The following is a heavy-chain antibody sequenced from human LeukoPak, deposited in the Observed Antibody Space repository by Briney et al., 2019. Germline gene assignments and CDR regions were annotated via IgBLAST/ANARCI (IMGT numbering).Heavy chain of an antibody. CDR2: INHSGST. CDR1: GFTVSSNY. V-gene: IGHV4-34*01. CDR3: ARGGREDSSGYYLYYFDY. D-gene: IGHD3-22*01. J-gene: IGHJ4*02. Sequence: GSLRLSCAASGFTVSSNYMSWIRQPPGKGLEWIGEINHSGSTNYNPSLKSRVTISVDTSKNQFSLKLSSVTAADTAVYYCARGGREDSSGYYLYYFDYWGQGTLVTVSS.